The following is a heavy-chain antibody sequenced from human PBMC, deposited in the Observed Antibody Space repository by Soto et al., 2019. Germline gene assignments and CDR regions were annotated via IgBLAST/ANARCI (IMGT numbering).Heavy chain of an antibody. J-gene: IGHJ6*02. D-gene: IGHD3-22*01. CDR1: GFTFSSYG. CDR2: IWYDGSNK. Sequence: QVQLVESGGGVIQSGRSLRLSCAASGFTFSSYGMHWVRQAPGKGLEWVAVIWYDGSNKYYADSVKGRFTISRDNSKNTLYLQMNSLRAEDTAVYYCARDRYYYDSSATMDVWGQGTTVTVSS. V-gene: IGHV3-33*01. CDR3: ARDRYYYDSSATMDV.